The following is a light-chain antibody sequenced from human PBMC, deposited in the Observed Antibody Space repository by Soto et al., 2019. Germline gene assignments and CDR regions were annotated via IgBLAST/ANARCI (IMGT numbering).Light chain of an antibody. J-gene: IGKJ1*01. CDR2: GAS. CDR1: RSVRSN. CDR3: QQYNYWPGT. Sequence: EIVMTQSPSTVCVSPLERVTLSCKASRSVRSNLAWYQQKPGQAPRLLISGASTRATGITDRFSGSGSGTEFTLTINSLQSEDFAVYYCQQYNYWPGTFGQGTKVDIK. V-gene: IGKV3-15*01.